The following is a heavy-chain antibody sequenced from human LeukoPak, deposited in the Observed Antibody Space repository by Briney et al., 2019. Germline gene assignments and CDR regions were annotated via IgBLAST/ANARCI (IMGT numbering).Heavy chain of an antibody. Sequence: GESLRLSCAASGFTFSSYWMSWVRQAPGKGLEWVANIKQDGSEKYYVDSVKGRFTISRDNAKNSLYLQMNSLRAEDTAVYYCASYSYSGPIDYWGQGTLVTVSS. CDR3: ASYSYSGPIDY. V-gene: IGHV3-7*01. J-gene: IGHJ4*02. CDR1: GFTFSSYW. D-gene: IGHD1-26*01. CDR2: IKQDGSEK.